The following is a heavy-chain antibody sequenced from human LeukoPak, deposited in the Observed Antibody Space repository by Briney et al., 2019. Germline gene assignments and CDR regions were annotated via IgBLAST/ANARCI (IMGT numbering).Heavy chain of an antibody. V-gene: IGHV1-69*04. CDR2: IIPILGIA. J-gene: IGHJ3*02. CDR3: ARDLRVTMIEGAFDI. Sequence: GSSVKVSRKASGGTFSSYAISWVRQAPGQGLEWMGRIIPILGIANYAQKFQGRVTITADKSTSTAYMELSSLRSEDTAVYYCARDLRVTMIEGAFDIWGQGTMVTVSS. CDR1: GGTFSSYA. D-gene: IGHD3-22*01.